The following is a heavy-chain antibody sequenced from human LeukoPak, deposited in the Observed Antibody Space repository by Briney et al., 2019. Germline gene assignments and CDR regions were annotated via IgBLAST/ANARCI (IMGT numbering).Heavy chain of an antibody. V-gene: IGHV4-34*01. CDR3: ARHGYYYYGMDV. CDR1: GGSFSGYY. J-gene: IGHJ6*04. Sequence: SETLSLTCAVYGGSFSGYYWSWIRQPPGRGLEWIGEINRSGNTNYNPSLKSRVTTSGDTSKNQFSLKLSSVTAADTAVYYCARHGYYYYGMDVWGKGTTVTVSS. CDR2: INRSGNT.